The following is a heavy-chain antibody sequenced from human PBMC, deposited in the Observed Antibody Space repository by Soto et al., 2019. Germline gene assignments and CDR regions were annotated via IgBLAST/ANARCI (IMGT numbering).Heavy chain of an antibody. CDR3: ASLTYDFWSGSPSGMDV. J-gene: IGHJ6*02. D-gene: IGHD3-3*01. Sequence: ASVKVSCKASGYTFTSYGISWVRQAPGQGLEWMGWISACNGNTNYAQKLQGRVTMTTDTSTSTAYMELRSLRSDDTAVYYCASLTYDFWSGSPSGMDVWGQGTTVTVSS. V-gene: IGHV1-18*01. CDR1: GYTFTSYG. CDR2: ISACNGNT.